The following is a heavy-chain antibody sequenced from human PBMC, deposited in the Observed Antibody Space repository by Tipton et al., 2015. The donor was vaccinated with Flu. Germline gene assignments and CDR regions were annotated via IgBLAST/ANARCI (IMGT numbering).Heavy chain of an antibody. D-gene: IGHD3-3*02. V-gene: IGHV4-39*02. J-gene: IGHJ4*02. Sequence: GLVKPSETLSLTCTVSSGSIGSTNYFCAWIRQPPGKRLEWIGYLHYSGSTYYNPSLKSRVTISVDTSKSHFSLKLSSVTAADSAVYYCARDIFGYGNFDSWGQGTLVTVSS. CDR1: SGSIGSTNYF. CDR3: ARDIFGYGNFDS. CDR2: LHYSGST.